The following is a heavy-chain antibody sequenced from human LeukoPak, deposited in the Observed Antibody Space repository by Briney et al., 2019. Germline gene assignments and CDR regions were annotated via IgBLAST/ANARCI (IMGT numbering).Heavy chain of an antibody. CDR3: ARDSNFGNWFDP. V-gene: IGHV4-4*07. CDR1: GGSFSSYY. CDR2: IYTSGTT. D-gene: IGHD3-3*01. J-gene: IGHJ5*02. Sequence: SETLSLTCTVSGGSFSSYYWSWIRQPAGKGLEWIGHIYTSGTTNYNPSLKSRVTMSIDTSKNQFSLKLSSVTAADTAIYYCARDSNFGNWFDPWGQGTLVTVSS.